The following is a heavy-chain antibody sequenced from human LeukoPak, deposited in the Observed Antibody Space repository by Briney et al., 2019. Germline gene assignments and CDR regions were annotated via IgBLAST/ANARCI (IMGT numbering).Heavy chain of an antibody. D-gene: IGHD1-26*01. V-gene: IGHV3-9*01. CDR1: GFTFEDYA. Sequence: GGSLRLSCAASGFTFEDYAMHWVRQAPGKGLEWVSVISWNSGTIGYADSVKGRSTISRDNAKNSLYLQMNSLRAEDTALYYCAKDMLSWDGSPLDYWGQGTLVTVSS. CDR2: ISWNSGTI. J-gene: IGHJ4*02. CDR3: AKDMLSWDGSPLDY.